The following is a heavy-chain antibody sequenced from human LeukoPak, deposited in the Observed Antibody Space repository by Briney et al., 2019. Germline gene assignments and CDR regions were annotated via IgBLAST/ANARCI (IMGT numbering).Heavy chain of an antibody. V-gene: IGHV3-13*01. CDR3: ARGGYCSGGSCYLGSSWFDP. CDR1: GFTFSRYD. Sequence: GGSLRLSCEASGFTFSRYDMHWVRQATGKGLEWVSAIGTAGDTYYPGSVKGRFTISRENAKNSLYLQMNSLRAGGTAVYYCARGGYCSGGSCYLGSSWFDPWGQGTLVTVSS. D-gene: IGHD2-15*01. CDR2: IGTAGDT. J-gene: IGHJ5*02.